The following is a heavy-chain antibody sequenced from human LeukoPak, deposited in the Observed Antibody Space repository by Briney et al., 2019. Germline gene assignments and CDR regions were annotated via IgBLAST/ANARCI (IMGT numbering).Heavy chain of an antibody. J-gene: IGHJ4*02. CDR2: ISSSSSYI. CDR3: ARGGGGWFFDY. Sequence: GGSLRLSCAGSGFTLSSYSMDWVRQAPGKGLEWVSSISSSSSYIYYADSVKGRFTISRDNAKNSLYLQMNSLRAEDTAVYYCARGGGGWFFDYWGQGTLVTVSS. V-gene: IGHV3-21*01. CDR1: GFTLSSYS. D-gene: IGHD6-19*01.